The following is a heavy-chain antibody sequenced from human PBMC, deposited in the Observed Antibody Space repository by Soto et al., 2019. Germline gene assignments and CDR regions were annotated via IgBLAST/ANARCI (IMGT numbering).Heavy chain of an antibody. CDR3: TTGLFYSGWYEDY. J-gene: IGHJ4*02. D-gene: IGHD6-19*01. CDR1: GFTFSNAY. Sequence: EVQLVESGGGLVKPGGSLRVSCAASGFTFSNAYMNWVRQAPGKGLEWVGRIKSKTDGGTPDYAAPAKGRFSISRDDSKNTLYVQRNSLKIEDTAVYYCTTGLFYSGWYEDYWGQGTLVTVSS. V-gene: IGHV3-15*07. CDR2: IKSKTDGGTP.